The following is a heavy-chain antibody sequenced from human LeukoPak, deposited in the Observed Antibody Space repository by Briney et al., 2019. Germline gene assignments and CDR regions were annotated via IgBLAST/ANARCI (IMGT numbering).Heavy chain of an antibody. CDR1: GFTFSSYS. Sequence: GGSLRLSCAASGFTFSSYSMYWVRQAPGKGLEWVSSISSSSSYIYYADSVKGRFTISRDNAKNSLYLQMNSLRAEDTAVYYCARLPAGIYYYMDVWGKGTTVTVSS. CDR3: ARLPAGIYYYMDV. CDR2: ISSSSSYI. D-gene: IGHD3-10*01. V-gene: IGHV3-21*01. J-gene: IGHJ6*03.